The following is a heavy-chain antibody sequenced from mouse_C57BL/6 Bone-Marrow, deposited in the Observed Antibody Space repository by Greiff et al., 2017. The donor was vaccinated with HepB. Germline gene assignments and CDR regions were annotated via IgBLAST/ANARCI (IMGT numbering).Heavy chain of an antibody. V-gene: IGHV1-55*01. CDR3: ARGGMVPQTY. CDR1: GYTFTSYW. Sequence: QVQLQQSGAELVKPGASVKMSCKASGYTFTSYWITWVKQRPGQGLEWIGDIYPGSGSTNYNEKFKRKATLTVDTSSSTAYMQLSSLTSEDSAVYYCARGGMVPQTYWGQGTLVTVSA. J-gene: IGHJ3*01. CDR2: IYPGSGST. D-gene: IGHD2-1*01.